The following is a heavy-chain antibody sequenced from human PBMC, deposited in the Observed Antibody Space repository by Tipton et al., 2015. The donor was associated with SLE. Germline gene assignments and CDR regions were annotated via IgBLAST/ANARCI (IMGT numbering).Heavy chain of an antibody. J-gene: IGHJ4*02. V-gene: IGHV3-7*03. CDR3: ARVEMDIVVVVAATPLDY. CDR1: GFTFSSYW. Sequence: SLRLSCAASGFTFSSYWMSWVRQAPGKGLEWVANIKQDGSEKYYVDSVKGRFTISRDNVKNSLYLQMSSLRAEDTAVYYCARVEMDIVVVVAATPLDYWGQGTLVTVSS. CDR2: IKQDGSEK. D-gene: IGHD2-15*01.